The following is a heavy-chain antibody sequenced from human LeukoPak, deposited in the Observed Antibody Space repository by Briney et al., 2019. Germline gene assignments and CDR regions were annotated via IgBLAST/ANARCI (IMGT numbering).Heavy chain of an antibody. J-gene: IGHJ4*02. CDR1: GFTFSSYE. CDR3: ASLDKGNDVVFDY. CDR2: ISSSGSTI. Sequence: PGGSLRLSCAASGFTFSSYEMNWVRQAPGKGLEWVSYISSSGSTIYYADSVKGRFTISRDNAKNSLYLQMNSLRAEDTAVYYCASLDKGNDVVFDYWGQGTLVTVSS. V-gene: IGHV3-48*03. D-gene: IGHD1-1*01.